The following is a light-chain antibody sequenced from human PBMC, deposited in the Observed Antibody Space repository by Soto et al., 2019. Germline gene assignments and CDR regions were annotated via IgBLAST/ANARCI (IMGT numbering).Light chain of an antibody. Sequence: DIQMTQSPSSLSASVGDRVTITCRASQSISTYLHWYQQKPGKAPNLLIYAASTLQSGVPSRFSGSGSGTDFTLTISSLQPEDFATYYCQQANSFPRTFGQGTKVEIK. CDR2: AAS. J-gene: IGKJ1*01. CDR1: QSISTY. CDR3: QQANSFPRT. V-gene: IGKV1-39*01.